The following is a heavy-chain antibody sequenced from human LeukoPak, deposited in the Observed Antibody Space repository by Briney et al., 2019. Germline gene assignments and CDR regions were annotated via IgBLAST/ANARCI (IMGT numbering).Heavy chain of an antibody. Sequence: GGSLRLSCAASGFTFSSYWMSWVRQAPGKGLEWVANIKQDGSEQYYVDSVKGRFTISRDNAKNSLFLQMNSLRGEDTAVYYCTREYLTVSYFDYWGPGNPGHRLL. V-gene: IGHV3-7*05. CDR2: IKQDGSEQ. D-gene: IGHD4-11*01. J-gene: IGHJ4*02. CDR1: GFTFSSYW. CDR3: TREYLTVSYFDY.